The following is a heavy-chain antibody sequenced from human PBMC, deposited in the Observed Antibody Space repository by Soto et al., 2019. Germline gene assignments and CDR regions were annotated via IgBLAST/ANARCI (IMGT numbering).Heavy chain of an antibody. Sequence: GGSLRLSCAASGFTFSSYGMHWVRQAPGKGLEWVAVIWYDGSNKYYADSVKGRFTISRDNSKNTLYLQMNSLRAEDTAVYYCARDSSGYSGYDYIDYWGQGTLVTVSS. CDR3: ARDSSGYSGYDYIDY. CDR1: GFTFSSYG. D-gene: IGHD5-12*01. CDR2: IWYDGSNK. V-gene: IGHV3-33*01. J-gene: IGHJ4*02.